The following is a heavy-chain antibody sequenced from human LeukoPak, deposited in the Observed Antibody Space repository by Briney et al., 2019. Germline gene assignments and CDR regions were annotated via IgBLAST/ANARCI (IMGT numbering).Heavy chain of an antibody. CDR3: ARRVARLDAFDI. Sequence: SETLSLTCTVSGGSISSYYWSWIWQPPGKGLEWIGYIYYSGSTNYNPSLKSRVTISVDTSKNQFSLKLSSVTAADTAVYYCARRVARLDAFDIWGQGTMVTVSS. J-gene: IGHJ3*02. V-gene: IGHV4-59*08. CDR2: IYYSGST. CDR1: GGSISSYY.